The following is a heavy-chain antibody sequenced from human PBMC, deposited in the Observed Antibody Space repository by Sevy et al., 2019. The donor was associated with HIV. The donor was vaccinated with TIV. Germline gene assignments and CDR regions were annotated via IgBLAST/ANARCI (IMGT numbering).Heavy chain of an antibody. Sequence: SETLSLTCTVSGGSISSGSYYWSWIRQPAGKGLEWIGRIYTSGSTNYNPSLKSPVTMSVDTSKNQFSLKLSSVTAADTALYYCARDPDYDFWSGYYTGPPLWGQGTLVTVSS. CDR2: IYTSGST. CDR1: GGSISSGSYY. D-gene: IGHD3-3*01. J-gene: IGHJ4*02. V-gene: IGHV4-61*02. CDR3: ARDPDYDFWSGYYTGPPL.